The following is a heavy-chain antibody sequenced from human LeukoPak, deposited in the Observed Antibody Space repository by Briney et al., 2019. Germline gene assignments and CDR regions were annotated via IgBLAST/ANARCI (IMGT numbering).Heavy chain of an antibody. J-gene: IGHJ6*03. V-gene: IGHV3-21*01. CDR1: GFTFSSYS. CDR2: ISSSSSYI. CDR3: ARIPLGDYYYMDV. Sequence: GGSLRLSCAASGFTFSSYSMNWVRQAPGKGLEWVSSISSSSSYIYYADSVKGRFTISGDNAKNSLYLQMNSLRAEDTAVYYCARIPLGDYYYMDVWGKGTTVTVSS. D-gene: IGHD3-10*01.